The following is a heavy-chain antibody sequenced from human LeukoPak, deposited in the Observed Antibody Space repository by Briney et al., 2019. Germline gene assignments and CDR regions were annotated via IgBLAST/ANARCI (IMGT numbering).Heavy chain of an antibody. CDR3: AKEPDGIRFDP. CDR2: VLLSGRT. J-gene: IGHJ5*02. D-gene: IGHD1-14*01. V-gene: IGHV4-34*12. Sequence: PSETLSLTCAVYGQSVSGSRSYWAWIRQPPGKGLEWIGNVLLSGRTTYHPALESRVSISMDSSKNQFSLTLTSVTAADTAVYYCAKEPDGIRFDPWGQGTLVTVSS. CDR1: GQSVSGSRSY.